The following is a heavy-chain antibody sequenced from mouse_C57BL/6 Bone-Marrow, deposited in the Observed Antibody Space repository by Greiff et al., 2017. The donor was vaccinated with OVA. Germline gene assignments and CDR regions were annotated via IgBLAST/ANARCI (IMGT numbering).Heavy chain of an antibody. V-gene: IGHV3-6*01. CDR3: ARGDYDEAYYFDY. CDR2: ISYDGSN. J-gene: IGHJ2*01. D-gene: IGHD2-4*01. Sequence: EVKLQESGPGLVKPSQSLSLTCSVTGYSITSGYYWNWIRQFPGNKLEWMGYISYDGSNNYNPSLKNRISITRDTSKNQFFLKLNSVTTEDTATYYCARGDYDEAYYFDYWGQGTTLTVSS. CDR1: GYSITSGYY.